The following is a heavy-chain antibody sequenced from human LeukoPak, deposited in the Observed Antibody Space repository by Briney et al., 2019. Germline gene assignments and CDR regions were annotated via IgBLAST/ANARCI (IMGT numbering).Heavy chain of an antibody. CDR3: ARLASSGWSHCDY. CDR2: IYYSGST. Sequence: SETLSLTCTVSGGSISGYYWSWIRQPPGKGPEWIGYIYYSGSTNYNPSLKSRVTISVDTSKNQFSLRMNSVTAADTAVYYCARLASSGWSHCDYWGQGTLVTVSS. V-gene: IGHV4-59*08. CDR1: GGSISGYY. D-gene: IGHD6-19*01. J-gene: IGHJ4*02.